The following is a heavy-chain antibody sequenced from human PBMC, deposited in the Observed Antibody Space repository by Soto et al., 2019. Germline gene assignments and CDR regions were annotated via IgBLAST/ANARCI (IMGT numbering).Heavy chain of an antibody. J-gene: IGHJ6*02. CDR3: AKTLRLDAYGRRRDYYGMDV. D-gene: IGHD4-17*01. CDR1: GFTFDDYA. CDR2: ISWNSGSI. Sequence: SGGSLRLSCAASGFTFDDYAMHWVRQAPGKGLEWVSGISWNSGSIGYADSVKGRFTISRDNAKNSLYLQMNSLRAEDTALYYCAKTLRLDAYGRRRDYYGMDVWGQGTTVTVSS. V-gene: IGHV3-9*01.